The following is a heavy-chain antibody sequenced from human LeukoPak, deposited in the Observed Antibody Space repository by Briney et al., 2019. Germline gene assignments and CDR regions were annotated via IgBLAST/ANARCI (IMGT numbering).Heavy chain of an antibody. J-gene: IGHJ4*02. CDR3: ARDGGYSYGSFAY. D-gene: IGHD5-18*01. CDR2: ISGYNGNT. CDR1: GYTFTRYG. V-gene: IGHV1-18*01. Sequence: GGSVNLSCKASGYTFTRYGISWVRQAPGKGLEGVGWISGYNGNTNYAEMLQGRVTMTTHTSTSTAYMELRSLRSDDTAVYYCARDGGYSYGSFAYWGQGTLLTVSS.